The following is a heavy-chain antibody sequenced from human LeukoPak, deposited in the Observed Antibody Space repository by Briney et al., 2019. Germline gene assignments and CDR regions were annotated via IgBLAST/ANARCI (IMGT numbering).Heavy chain of an antibody. V-gene: IGHV3-30*04. Sequence: GGSLRLSCAASGFTFSSYAMHWVRQAPGKGLEWVAVISYDGSNKYYADSVKGRFTISRDNSKNTLYLQMNSLRAEDTAVYYCASLNWFDPWGQGTLVTASS. J-gene: IGHJ5*02. CDR3: ASLNWFDP. CDR2: ISYDGSNK. CDR1: GFTFSSYA.